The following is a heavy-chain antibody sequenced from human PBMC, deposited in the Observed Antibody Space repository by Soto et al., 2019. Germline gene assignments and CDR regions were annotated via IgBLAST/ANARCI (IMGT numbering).Heavy chain of an antibody. D-gene: IGHD3-22*01. J-gene: IGHJ4*02. CDR1: GFSLSTDEVG. CDR3: ARRRTMTYYFDY. Sequence: QITLKESGPTLVKPTQTLTLTCTFSGFSLSTDEVGVGWVRQPPGKALEWLALIYWNDDERYSPSLESRLTITKDTSKNQVVLTMTTMDPVDTATYYCARRRTMTYYFDYWGQGTLVTVSS. V-gene: IGHV2-5*01. CDR2: IYWNDDE.